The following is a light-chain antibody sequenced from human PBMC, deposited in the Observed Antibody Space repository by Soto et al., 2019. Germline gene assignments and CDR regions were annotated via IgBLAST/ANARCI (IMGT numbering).Light chain of an antibody. V-gene: IGLV2-14*01. J-gene: IGLJ2*01. Sequence: QSVLTQPASVSGSPGQSITISCTGTSSDVGAYTYVSWYQQHPGKAPKLMIFEVSDRPSGVSNRFSGSKSGNTASLTISGLQAEDGADYYCSSYTTSNTLVFGGGTKLTVL. CDR2: EVS. CDR1: SSDVGAYTY. CDR3: SSYTTSNTLV.